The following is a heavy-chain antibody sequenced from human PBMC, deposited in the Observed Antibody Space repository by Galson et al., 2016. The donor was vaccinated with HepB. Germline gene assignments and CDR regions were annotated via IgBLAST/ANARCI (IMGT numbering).Heavy chain of an antibody. J-gene: IGHJ6*02. V-gene: IGHV3-7*03. D-gene: IGHD3-3*01. CDR2: IHKDGNDK. Sequence: SLRLSCAASGFIFTNFWMTWVRQAPGKGLEWVANIHKDGNDKYYLDSVKGRFAISRDNAKNLVSLKMNSLRVEDTAVYYCVRDGTFWSPHRDYFYYGMDVWGPGTTVIVSS. CDR3: VRDGTFWSPHRDYFYYGMDV. CDR1: GFIFTNFW.